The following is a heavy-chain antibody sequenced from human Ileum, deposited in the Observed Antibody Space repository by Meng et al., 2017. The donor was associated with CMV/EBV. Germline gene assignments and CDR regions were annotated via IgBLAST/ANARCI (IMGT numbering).Heavy chain of an antibody. CDR1: GGSFSGYY. CDR2: FNHYGST. D-gene: IGHD4-11*01. Sequence: QGPLKELGARLLKHSEPRSLTCPVSGGSFSGYYWSWIRQVPGKGLEWIGEFNHYGSTNYNPSLKSRVTISVDTSKNQFSLNLSSVTAADTAVYYCASGKSNLEYWGQGTLVTVSS. CDR3: ASGKSNLEY. J-gene: IGHJ4*02. V-gene: IGHV4-34*01.